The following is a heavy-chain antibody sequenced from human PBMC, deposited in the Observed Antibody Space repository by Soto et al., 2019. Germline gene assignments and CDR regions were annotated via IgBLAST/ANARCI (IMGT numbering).Heavy chain of an antibody. CDR2: IYTSGST. Sequence: TSETLSLTCTVSGGSISSYYWSWIRQPAGKGLEWIGRIYTSGSTNYNPSLKSRVTMSVDTSKNQFSLKLSSVTAADTAVYYCARDRYCSGGSCPYYFDYWGQGTLVTVSS. CDR3: ARDRYCSGGSCPYYFDY. J-gene: IGHJ4*02. V-gene: IGHV4-4*07. D-gene: IGHD2-15*01. CDR1: GGSISSYY.